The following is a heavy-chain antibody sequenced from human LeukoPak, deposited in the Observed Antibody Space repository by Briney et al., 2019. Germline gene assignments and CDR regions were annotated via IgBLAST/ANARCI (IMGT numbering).Heavy chain of an antibody. CDR2: ISAYNGNT. CDR3: ARVRCSSTSCPGLNWFDP. J-gene: IGHJ5*02. D-gene: IGHD2-2*01. CDR1: GYTFTSYG. Sequence: GASGKVSCKASGYTFTSYGISGVRQAPGQGLEWRGWISAYNGNTNYAQKLQGRVTMTPDTSTSTDYMELRSLRSDDTAVYYCARVRCSSTSCPGLNWFDPWGQGTLVTVSS. V-gene: IGHV1-18*04.